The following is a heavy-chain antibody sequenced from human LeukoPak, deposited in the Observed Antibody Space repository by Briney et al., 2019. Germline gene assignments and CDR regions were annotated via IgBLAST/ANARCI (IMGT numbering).Heavy chain of an antibody. CDR3: ARDRYCRSTSYFIYGMDV. Sequence: PGRSLRLSCAASGFTFSSYAMHWVRQAPCKGLAWVAVISYVGSNKYYAGSVKGRFTISRDNSTNTLYLQMNSLRAEDTAVYYCARDRYCRSTSYFIYGMDVWGQGTTVAVSS. D-gene: IGHD2-2*01. CDR1: GFTFSSYA. V-gene: IGHV3-30-3*01. CDR2: ISYVGSNK. J-gene: IGHJ6*02.